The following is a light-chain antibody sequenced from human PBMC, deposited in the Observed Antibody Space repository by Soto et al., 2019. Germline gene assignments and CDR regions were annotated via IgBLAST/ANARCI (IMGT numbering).Light chain of an antibody. V-gene: IGLV2-14*03. CDR1: SSDLGGYNY. CDR3: SSYTSSSSLVV. J-gene: IGLJ2*01. CDR2: DVS. Sequence: QSVLTQPASVSGSPGQSITISCTGTSSDLGGYNYVSWYQQHPGKAPKLMIYDVSNRHSGVSNRFSGSKSGNTASLTISGLQAEDEADYYCSSYTSSSSLVVFGGGTKVTVL.